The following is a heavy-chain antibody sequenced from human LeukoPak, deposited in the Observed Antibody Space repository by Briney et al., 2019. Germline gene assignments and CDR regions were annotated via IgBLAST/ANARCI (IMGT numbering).Heavy chain of an antibody. CDR1: GFTFSSYE. CDR2: ISSSSSVI. D-gene: IGHD1-1*01. CDR3: ARELELDY. V-gene: IGHV3-48*03. J-gene: IGHJ4*02. Sequence: GKSLILSCAASGFTFSSYEMNWVRQAPGKGLEWVSYISSSSSVIKYADSVKGRFTISRDNTKHSLYLQMDSLRGEDTAVYYCARELELDYWGQGTLVTVSS.